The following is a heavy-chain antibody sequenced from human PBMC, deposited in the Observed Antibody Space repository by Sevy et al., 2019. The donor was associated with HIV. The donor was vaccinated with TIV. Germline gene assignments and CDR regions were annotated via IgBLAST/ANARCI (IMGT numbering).Heavy chain of an antibody. J-gene: IGHJ3*02. D-gene: IGHD3-22*01. CDR3: AKDVYDSSGYYPMGAFDI. CDR2: ISSGGGTT. CDR1: GFTFSTYA. V-gene: IGHV3-23*01. Sequence: GGSLRLSCPASGFTFSTYAMSWVRQAPGKGLEWVSAISSGGGTTYYADSVKGRFTISRDNSKNTLYLQINSLRAEDTAVYYCAKDVYDSSGYYPMGAFDIWGQGTMVTVSS.